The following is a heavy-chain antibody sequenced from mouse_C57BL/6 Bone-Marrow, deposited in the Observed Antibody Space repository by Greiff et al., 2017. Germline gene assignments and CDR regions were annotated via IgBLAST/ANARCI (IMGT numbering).Heavy chain of an antibody. CDR2: IDPENGDT. CDR1: GFNIKDDY. J-gene: IGHJ4*01. Sequence: EVKLMESGAELVRPGASVKLSCTASGFNIKDDYMHWVKQRPEQGLEWIGWIDPENGDTDYASKFQGKATIKADTSSNTAYLHLSSLTSEDTAVYYCTTLRDWGQGTSVTVAS. V-gene: IGHV14-4*01. CDR3: TTLRD.